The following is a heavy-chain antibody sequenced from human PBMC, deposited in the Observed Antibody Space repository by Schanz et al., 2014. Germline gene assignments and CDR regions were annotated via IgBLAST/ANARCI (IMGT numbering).Heavy chain of an antibody. CDR2: ISDSGDST. D-gene: IGHD2-2*01. CDR1: GFTVSANY. J-gene: IGHJ4*02. Sequence: VQVVESGGGLVQPGGSLRLSCAVSGFTVSANYMIWVRQAPGKGLEWVSDISDSGDSTHYADSVKGRFTISRDNAKNSLFLQMNSLSAEDTAVYYCAKVAPAATYLDSWGLGTLVTVSS. V-gene: IGHV3-11*01. CDR3: AKVAPAATYLDS.